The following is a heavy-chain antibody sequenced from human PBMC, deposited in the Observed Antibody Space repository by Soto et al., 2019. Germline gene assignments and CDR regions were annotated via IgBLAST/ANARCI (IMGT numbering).Heavy chain of an antibody. D-gene: IGHD6-13*01. CDR1: ADTFNSYA. Sequence: QVQLVQSGAEVTKPGSSVKVSCRASADTFNSYAISWVRQAPGQGLEWMGGIVPFIGTTNYEERLQGRATITADKSTSTVYMELSSLRSYDTVVYYCARGGFSSSWRFDYWGRGTLVNVSS. V-gene: IGHV1-69*06. CDR2: IVPFIGTT. CDR3: ARGGFSSSWRFDY. J-gene: IGHJ4*02.